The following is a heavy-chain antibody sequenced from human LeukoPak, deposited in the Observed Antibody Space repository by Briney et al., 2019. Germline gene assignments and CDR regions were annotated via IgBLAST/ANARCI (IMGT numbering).Heavy chain of an antibody. D-gene: IGHD3-10*01. CDR3: ARGGTMVRGVIRDAFDI. V-gene: IGHV1-2*02. J-gene: IGHJ3*02. CDR1: GYTFTGYY. CDR2: INPNSGGT. Sequence: ASVKVSCKASGYTFTGYYMHWVRQAPGQGLEWMGWINPNSGGTNYAQKFQSRVTMTRDTSISTAYMELSRLRSDDTAVYYCARGGTMVRGVIRDAFDIWGQGTMVTVSS.